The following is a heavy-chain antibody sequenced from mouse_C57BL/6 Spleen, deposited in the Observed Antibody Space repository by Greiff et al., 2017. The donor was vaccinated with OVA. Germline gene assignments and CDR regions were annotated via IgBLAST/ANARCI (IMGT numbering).Heavy chain of an antibody. J-gene: IGHJ4*01. CDR1: GFTFSSYA. CDR3: TREDDYDYYAMDY. D-gene: IGHD2-4*01. CDR2: ISSGGDYI. V-gene: IGHV5-9-1*02. Sequence: EVKLMESGAGLVKPGGSLKLSCAASGFTFSSYAMSWVRQTPEKRLEWVAYISSGGDYIYYADTVKGRFTISRDNARNTLYLQMSSLKSEDTAMYYCTREDDYDYYAMDYWGQGTSVTVSS.